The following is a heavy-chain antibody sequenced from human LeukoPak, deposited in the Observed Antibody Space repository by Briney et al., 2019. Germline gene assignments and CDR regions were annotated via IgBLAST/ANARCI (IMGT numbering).Heavy chain of an antibody. D-gene: IGHD3-10*01. CDR3: ARHKPTGSYPLEL. V-gene: IGHV4-59*08. CDR1: DGSISSYY. Sequence: PSETLSLTCTVSDGSISSYYWSWLRQPPEKGLEWIGHVYYTGRTTYNPSLRSRLTISADTSTSQLSLKLSSVTAADTAVYYCARHKPTGSYPLELWGQGTLVTVSS. CDR2: VYYTGRT. J-gene: IGHJ4*02.